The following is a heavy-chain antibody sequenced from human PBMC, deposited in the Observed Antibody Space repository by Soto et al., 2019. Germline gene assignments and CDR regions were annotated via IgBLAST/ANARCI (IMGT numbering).Heavy chain of an antibody. V-gene: IGHV1-2*02. CDR2: INPNSGGT. Sequence: QVQLVQSGAEVKKPGASVKVSCKASGYTFTGYYMHWVRQAPGQGLEWMGWINPNSGGTNYAQKFQGRVTMTRDTSISTAYMELSRLRSDDTAVYYCARPRGYSYGYDYYYYGMDVWGQGTTVTVSS. CDR1: GYTFTGYY. CDR3: ARPRGYSYGYDYYYYGMDV. D-gene: IGHD5-18*01. J-gene: IGHJ6*02.